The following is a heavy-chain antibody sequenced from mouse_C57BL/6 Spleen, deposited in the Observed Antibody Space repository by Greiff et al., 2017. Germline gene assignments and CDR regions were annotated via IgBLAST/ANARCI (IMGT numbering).Heavy chain of an antibody. CDR3: ARSPTTVGYFDV. D-gene: IGHD1-1*01. V-gene: IGHV1-80*01. J-gene: IGHJ1*03. CDR2: IYPGDGDT. CDR1: GYAFSSYW. Sequence: QVQLQQSGAELVKPGASVKISCKASGYAFSSYWMNWVKQRPGKGLEWIGQIYPGDGDTNYNGKFKGKATLTADKSSSTAYMQLSSLTSEDSAVYFCARSPTTVGYFDVWGTGTTVTVSS.